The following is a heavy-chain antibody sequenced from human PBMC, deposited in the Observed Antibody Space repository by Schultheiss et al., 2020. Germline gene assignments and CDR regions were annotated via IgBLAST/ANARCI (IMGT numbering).Heavy chain of an antibody. CDR3: TRAGGKGTVDY. CDR2: INQDGSQK. V-gene: IGHV3-7*01. J-gene: IGHJ4*02. Sequence: GGSLRLSCAASGFTFSSYGMHWVRQAPGKGLEWVAIINQDGSQKYYVDSVKGRLTISRDNARNSLYLQMNSLRAEDTAVYYCTRAGGKGTVDYWGQGTLVTVSS. D-gene: IGHD2-8*02. CDR1: GFTFSSYG.